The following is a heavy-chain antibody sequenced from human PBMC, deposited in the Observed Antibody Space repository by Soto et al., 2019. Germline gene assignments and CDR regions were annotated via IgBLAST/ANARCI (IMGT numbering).Heavy chain of an antibody. V-gene: IGHV1-69*13. Sequence: GASVKLSCKASGGTFSSYAISWVRQAPGQGLEWMGGIIPIFGTANYAQKFQGRVTITADESTSTAYMELSSLRSEDTAVYYCARSTLQLWPPYYYYGMDVWGQGTTVTVSS. J-gene: IGHJ6*02. CDR1: GGTFSSYA. D-gene: IGHD5-18*01. CDR2: IIPIFGTA. CDR3: ARSTLQLWPPYYYYGMDV.